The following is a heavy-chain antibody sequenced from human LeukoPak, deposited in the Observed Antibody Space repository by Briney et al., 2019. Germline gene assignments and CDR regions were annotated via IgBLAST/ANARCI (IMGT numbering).Heavy chain of an antibody. Sequence: PGGSLRLSCAASGFTFSSYAMSWVRQAPGKGLEWVSAISGSGGSTYYADSVKGRFTISRDNSKNTLYLQMNSLRAEDTAVYYCAKAYCTNGVCPYYFDYWGQGTLVAVSS. CDR3: AKAYCTNGVCPYYFDY. V-gene: IGHV3-23*01. J-gene: IGHJ4*02. D-gene: IGHD2-8*01. CDR1: GFTFSSYA. CDR2: ISGSGGST.